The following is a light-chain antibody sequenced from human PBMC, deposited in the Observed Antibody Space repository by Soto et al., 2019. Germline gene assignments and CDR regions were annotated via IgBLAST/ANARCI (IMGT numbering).Light chain of an antibody. CDR2: RNN. V-gene: IGLV1-47*01. CDR1: SSKIGNNS. Sequence: QSVLTQPPSVSAAPGQKVTISCSGSSSKIGNNSVYWHQQLPGTAPKLLIFRNNQRPSGVPDRFSDSKSGTSASLAISGLRSEDEADYYCAAWDDSLSAYVFGTGTKVTVL. CDR3: AAWDDSLSAYV. J-gene: IGLJ1*01.